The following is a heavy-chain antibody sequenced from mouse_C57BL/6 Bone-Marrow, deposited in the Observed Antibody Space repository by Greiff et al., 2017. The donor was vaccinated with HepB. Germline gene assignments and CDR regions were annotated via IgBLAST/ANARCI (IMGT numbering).Heavy chain of an antibody. CDR1: GFTFSSYA. V-gene: IGHV5-4*01. Sequence: DVQLVESGGGLVKPGGSLKLSCAASGFTFSSYAMSWVRQTPEKRLEWVATISDGGSYTYYPDNVKGRFTISRDNAKNNLYLQMSHLKSEDTAMYYCARVDPMDYWGQGTSVTVSS. J-gene: IGHJ4*01. CDR3: ARVDPMDY. CDR2: ISDGGSYT.